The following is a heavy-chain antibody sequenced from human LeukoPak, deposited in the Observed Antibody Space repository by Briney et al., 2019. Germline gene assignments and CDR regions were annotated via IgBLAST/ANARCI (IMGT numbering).Heavy chain of an antibody. CDR2: IYYSGST. CDR3: ARTAPQQQLTSYYFDY. CDR1: GGSIRSNDHY. J-gene: IGHJ4*02. D-gene: IGHD6-13*01. Sequence: PSETLSLTCTVSGGSIRSNDHYWSWIRQPPGKGLEWIGYIYYSGSTNYNPSLKSRVTISVDTSKNQFSLKLSSVTAADTAVYYCARTAPQQQLTSYYFDYWGQGTLVTVSS. V-gene: IGHV4-61*08.